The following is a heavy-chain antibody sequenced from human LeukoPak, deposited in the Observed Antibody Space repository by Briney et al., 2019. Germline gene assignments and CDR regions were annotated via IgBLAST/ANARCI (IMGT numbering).Heavy chain of an antibody. Sequence: PGESLKISCKGSGYSFTSYWIGWVRQMPGKGLEWMGIIYPGDSDTRYSPSFQGQVTISAGKSISTAYLQWSSLKASDTAMYYCARLGGAGSGSFYYYYGMDVWGQGTTVTVSS. CDR3: ARLGGAGSGSFYYYYGMDV. CDR2: IYPGDSDT. V-gene: IGHV5-51*01. CDR1: GYSFTSYW. J-gene: IGHJ6*02. D-gene: IGHD3-10*01.